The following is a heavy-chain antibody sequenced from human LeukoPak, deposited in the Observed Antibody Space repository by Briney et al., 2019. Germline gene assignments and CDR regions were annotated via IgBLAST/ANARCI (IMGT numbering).Heavy chain of an antibody. CDR3: ARGYFDLDY. CDR2: IKKDGSEK. J-gene: IGHJ4*02. Sequence: GGSLRLSCAVSGFTFRSYWMTWVRQAPGKGLEWEANIKKDGSEKYSKNSLYLQMNSLRAEDTAAYYCARGYFDLDYWGQGTLVTVSS. V-gene: IGHV3-7*01. D-gene: IGHD3-9*01. CDR1: GFTFRSYW.